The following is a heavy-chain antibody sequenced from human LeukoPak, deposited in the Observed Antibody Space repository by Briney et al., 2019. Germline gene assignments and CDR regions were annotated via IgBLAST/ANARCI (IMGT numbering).Heavy chain of an antibody. CDR1: GFTFSSYG. J-gene: IGHJ4*02. V-gene: IGHV3-33*01. CDR2: IWYDGSNK. Sequence: GGSLRLSCAASGFTFSSYGMHWVRQASGKGLEWGAVIWYDGSNKYYADSVKGRFTISRDNSKNTLYRQMNSLRAEDTAVYYCARGAGYSSSWFDYWGQGTLVTVSS. CDR3: ARGAGYSSSWFDY. D-gene: IGHD6-13*01.